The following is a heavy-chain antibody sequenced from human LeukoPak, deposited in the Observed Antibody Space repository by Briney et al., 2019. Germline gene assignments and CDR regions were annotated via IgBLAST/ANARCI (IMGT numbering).Heavy chain of an antibody. J-gene: IGHJ4*02. D-gene: IGHD3-22*01. CDR3: ARLGGYYDPFDY. Sequence: PSETLSLTCTASGGSISSYYWSWVRQPPGKGLEWIGYIYTSGITNYNPSLKSRVTMSEDTSKNQFPLKLSSVTAADTAVYYCARLGGYYDPFDYWGQGTLVTVSS. CDR2: IYTSGIT. V-gene: IGHV4-4*09. CDR1: GGSISSYY.